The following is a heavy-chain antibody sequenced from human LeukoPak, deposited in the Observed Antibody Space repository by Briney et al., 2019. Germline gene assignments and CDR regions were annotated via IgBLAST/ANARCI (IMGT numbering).Heavy chain of an antibody. J-gene: IGHJ3*02. CDR2: ISAYNGNT. CDR1: GYTFTSYG. V-gene: IGHV1-18*01. Sequence: ASVKVSCKASGYTFTSYGISWVRQAPGQGLEWMGWISAYNGNTNYAQKLQGRVTMTTDTSTSTAYMELRSLRSDDTAVYYCARDPIVVVVAANSDAFDIWGQGTMVTVSS. D-gene: IGHD2-15*01. CDR3: ARDPIVVVVAANSDAFDI.